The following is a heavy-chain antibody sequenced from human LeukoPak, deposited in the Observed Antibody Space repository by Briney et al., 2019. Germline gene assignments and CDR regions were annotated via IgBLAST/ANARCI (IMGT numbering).Heavy chain of an antibody. CDR1: GYSISSGYY. J-gene: IGHJ6*03. Sequence: SETLSLTCTVSGYSISSGYYGGWIRQPPGEGLGWIGSIYDSGSTYYNPSLKSRVTIAGDTAKNQLYLKVSCVTAADTAVYYCARVAAEVVGVPGPIGFGWLRRDYYYMDVWGKGTTVTVSS. CDR2: IYDSGST. D-gene: IGHD2-2*02. V-gene: IGHV4-38-2*02. CDR3: ARVAAEVVGVPGPIGFGWLRRDYYYMDV.